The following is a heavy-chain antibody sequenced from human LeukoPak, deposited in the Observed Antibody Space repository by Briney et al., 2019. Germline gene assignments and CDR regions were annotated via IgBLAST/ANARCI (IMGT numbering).Heavy chain of an antibody. Sequence: SETLSLTCTVSGGSISSYYWSWIRQPPGKGLEWIGYIYYSGSTNYNPSLKSRVSISVDTSKNQFSLKLSSVTAADTAVYYCARYVIYVGGAANYFDYWGQGTLVTVSS. CDR2: IYYSGST. V-gene: IGHV4-59*01. D-gene: IGHD3-10*02. CDR3: ARYVIYVGGAANYFDY. J-gene: IGHJ4*02. CDR1: GGSISSYY.